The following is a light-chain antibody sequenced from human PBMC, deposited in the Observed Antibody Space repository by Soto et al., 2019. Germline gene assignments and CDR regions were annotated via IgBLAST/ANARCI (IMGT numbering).Light chain of an antibody. CDR2: GAS. V-gene: IGKV3-11*01. J-gene: IGKJ5*01. CDR1: QSVSNN. CDR3: QQRSNWPPIT. Sequence: EIVMAQSPASLSVSPGDRATLSCRAGQSVSNNLAWYQQKPGQTPRLVIYGASNRATGVPARFSGSGSGTDFTLTISSLEPEDAAVYYCQQRSNWPPITFGQGTRLEIK.